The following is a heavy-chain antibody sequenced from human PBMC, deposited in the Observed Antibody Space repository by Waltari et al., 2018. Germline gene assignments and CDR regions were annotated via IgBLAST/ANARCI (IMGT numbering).Heavy chain of an antibody. D-gene: IGHD3-22*01. CDR2: IYPGDSDT. Sequence: EVQLVQSGAEVKKPGESLKISCKGSGYSFTSYWIGWVRQMPGKGLEWMGIIYPGDSDTRYSPSFQGQVTISADKSISTAYLQWGSLKASDTAMYYCARFTYYYDSSGYYWLDYWGQGTLVTVSS. CDR3: ARFTYYYDSSGYYWLDY. V-gene: IGHV5-51*03. CDR1: GYSFTSYW. J-gene: IGHJ4*02.